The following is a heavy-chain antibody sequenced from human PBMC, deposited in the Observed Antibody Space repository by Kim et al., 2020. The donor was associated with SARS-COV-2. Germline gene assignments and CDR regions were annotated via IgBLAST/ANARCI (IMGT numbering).Heavy chain of an antibody. D-gene: IGHD3-10*01. V-gene: IGHV3-73*01. J-gene: IGHJ5*02. Sequence: GGSLRLSCAASGFTFSGYAMHWVRQASGKGLEWVGPIRSKANSYATAYAASVKGRFTISRDDSKNTAYLQMNSLKSEDTAVYYCTRAADYYAGDWFDPWGQGTLVTVSS. CDR3: TRAADYYAGDWFDP. CDR1: GFTFSGYA. CDR2: IRSKANSYAT.